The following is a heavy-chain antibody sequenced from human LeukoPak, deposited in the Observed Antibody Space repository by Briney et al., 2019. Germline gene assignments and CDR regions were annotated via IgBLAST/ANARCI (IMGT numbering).Heavy chain of an antibody. CDR1: GYTFTGYY. CDR2: INPNSGGT. CDR3: ARLPGYGDSMGDY. V-gene: IGHV1-2*06. D-gene: IGHD4-17*01. J-gene: IGHJ4*02. Sequence: ASVKVSCKASGYTFTGYYMHWVRQAPGQGLEWMGRINPNSGGTNYAQKFQGRATMTRDTSISTAYMELSRLRSDDTAVYYCARLPGYGDSMGDYWGQGTLVTVSS.